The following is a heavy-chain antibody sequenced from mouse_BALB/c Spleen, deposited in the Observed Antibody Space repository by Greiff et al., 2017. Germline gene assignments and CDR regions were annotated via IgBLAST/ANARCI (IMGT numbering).Heavy chain of an antibody. V-gene: IGHV5-17*02. J-gene: IGHJ1*01. CDR1: GFTFSSFG. CDR2: ISSGSSTI. Sequence: EVKLVESGGGLVQPGGSRKLSCAASGFTFSSFGMHWVRQAPEKGLEWVAYISSGSSTIYYADTVKGRFNISRDNPKNTLFLQMTSLRSEDTAMYYCARGNYFDVWGAGTTVTVSS. CDR3: ARGNYFDV. D-gene: IGHD2-1*01.